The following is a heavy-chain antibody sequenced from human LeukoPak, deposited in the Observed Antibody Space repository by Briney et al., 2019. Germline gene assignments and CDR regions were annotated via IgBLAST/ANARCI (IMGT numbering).Heavy chain of an antibody. Sequence: SETLSLTCAVYGGSFSGYYWSWIRQPPGKGLEWIGEINHSGSTNYNPSLKSRVTISVDTSKNQFSLKLSSVTAADTAVYYCARAHLSYYYDSSGYLDYWGQGTLVTVSS. J-gene: IGHJ4*02. CDR1: GGSFSGYY. V-gene: IGHV4-34*01. CDR2: INHSGST. CDR3: ARAHLSYYYDSSGYLDY. D-gene: IGHD3-22*01.